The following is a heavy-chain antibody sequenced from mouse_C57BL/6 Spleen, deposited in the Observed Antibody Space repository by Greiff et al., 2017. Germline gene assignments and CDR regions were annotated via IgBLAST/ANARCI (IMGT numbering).Heavy chain of an antibody. Sequence: LVESGPELVKPGASVKISCKASGYAFSSSWMNWVKQRPGKGLEWIGRIYPGDGDTNYNGKFKGKATLTADKSSSTAYMQLSSLTSEDSAVYFCARMITTFMDYWGQGTSVTVSS. D-gene: IGHD2-4*01. CDR1: GYAFSSSW. CDR3: ARMITTFMDY. CDR2: IYPGDGDT. J-gene: IGHJ4*01. V-gene: IGHV1-82*01.